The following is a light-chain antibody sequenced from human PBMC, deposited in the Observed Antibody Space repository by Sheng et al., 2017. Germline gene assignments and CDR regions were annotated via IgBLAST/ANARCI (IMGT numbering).Light chain of an antibody. CDR2: HAS. J-gene: IGKJ1*01. CDR1: QGVSSA. Sequence: AIQLTQSPSSLSASVGDRVTMTCRASQGVSSAVAWYQQRPGNSPKLLIYHASNLESGVPSRFSGSGFGADFTLTISSLQPEDFATYYCQQFNDYPRTFGQGTKVE. CDR3: QQFNDYPRT. V-gene: IGKV1D-13*01.